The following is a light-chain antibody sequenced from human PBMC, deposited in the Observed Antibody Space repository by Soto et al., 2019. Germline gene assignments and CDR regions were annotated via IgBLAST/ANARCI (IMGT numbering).Light chain of an antibody. CDR2: GNS. J-gene: IGLJ2*01. Sequence: QAVVTQPPSVSGAPGQRVTISCTGSSSNIGAGYDVHWYQQLPGTAPKLLIYGNSNRPSGVPDRFSGSKSGTSASLAITGLQAEDEADYYCQSYDSSLSVVVFGGGT. CDR3: QSYDSSLSVVV. V-gene: IGLV1-40*01. CDR1: SSNIGAGYD.